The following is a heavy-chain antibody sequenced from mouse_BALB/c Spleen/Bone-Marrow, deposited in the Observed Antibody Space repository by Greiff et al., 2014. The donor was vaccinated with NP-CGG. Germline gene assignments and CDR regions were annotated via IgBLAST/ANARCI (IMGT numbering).Heavy chain of an antibody. CDR3: TRGGNWEDFDY. D-gene: IGHD4-1*01. Sequence: VQLQQSGGGLVQPGGSRKLSCAASGFTSSSFGMHWVRQAPEKGLEWVAYISSGSSPIFYADTVKGRFTISRDNPKNTLFLQMTSLRSEDTAMYYCTRGGNWEDFDYWGQGTTLTVSS. J-gene: IGHJ2*01. CDR2: ISSGSSPI. CDR1: GFTSSSFG. V-gene: IGHV5-17*02.